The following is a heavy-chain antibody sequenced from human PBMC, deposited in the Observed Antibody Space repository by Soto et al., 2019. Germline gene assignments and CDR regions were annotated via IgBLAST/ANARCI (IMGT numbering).Heavy chain of an antibody. Sequence: SGPTLVNPTQTLTLTCTFSGFSLSTSGMCVSWIRQPPGKALEWLALIDWDDDKYYSTSLKTRLTISKDTSKNQVVLTMTNMDPVDTATYYCARHRVGATEYPGVYYYGMDVWGQGTTVTVSS. CDR2: IDWDDDK. V-gene: IGHV2-70*01. CDR3: ARHRVGATEYPGVYYYGMDV. D-gene: IGHD1-26*01. J-gene: IGHJ6*02. CDR1: GFSLSTSGMC.